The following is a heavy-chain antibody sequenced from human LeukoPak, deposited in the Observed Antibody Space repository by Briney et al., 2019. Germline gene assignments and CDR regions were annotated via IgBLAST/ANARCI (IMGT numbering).Heavy chain of an antibody. D-gene: IGHD6-13*01. CDR3: ARVLQAAAGTKPDY. CDR1: GGSISSSSYY. J-gene: IGHJ4*02. V-gene: IGHV4-39*07. CDR2: IYYSGST. Sequence: SETLSLTCTVSGGSISSSSYYWGWIRQPPGKGLEWIGSIYYSGSTYYNPSLKSRVTISVDMSKNQFSLKPSSVTAADTAVYYCARVLQAAAGTKPDYWGQGTLVTVSS.